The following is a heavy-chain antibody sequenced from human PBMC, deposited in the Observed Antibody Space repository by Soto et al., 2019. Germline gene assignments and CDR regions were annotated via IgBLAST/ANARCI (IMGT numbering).Heavy chain of an antibody. CDR1: GFTFSSFW. V-gene: IGHV3-7*01. J-gene: IGHJ4*02. CDR3: ARVGSRGLWFGELCDY. D-gene: IGHD3-10*01. Sequence: PGGSLRLSCAASGFTFSSFWMSWVRQAPGKGLEWVANIKTDGSETHYVDSVKGRFTISRDNPKTSLYLQMNSLRAEDTAVYYCARVGSRGLWFGELCDYWGQGTLVTVSS. CDR2: IKTDGSET.